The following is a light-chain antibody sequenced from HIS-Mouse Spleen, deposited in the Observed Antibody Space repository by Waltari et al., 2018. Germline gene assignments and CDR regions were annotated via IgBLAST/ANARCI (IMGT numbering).Light chain of an antibody. CDR3: YSTDSSGNHRV. CDR2: EDS. J-gene: IGLJ2*01. V-gene: IGLV3-10*01. CDR1: ALPKKY. Sequence: SYELTQVPSVSVSLGQTARITCSGDALPKKYAYWYRQKSGQAAVLVIYEDSKRPSGTPERFSGSSSGTMATLTISGAQVEDEADYYCYSTDSSGNHRVFGGGTKLTVL.